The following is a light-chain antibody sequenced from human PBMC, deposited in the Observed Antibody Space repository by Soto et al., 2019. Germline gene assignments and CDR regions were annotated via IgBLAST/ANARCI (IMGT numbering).Light chain of an antibody. CDR3: QQRSYWPWT. J-gene: IGKJ1*01. Sequence: EIVLTQSPATLSLSPGEGATLSCRASQSIGSYLAGYQQKPGQAPSLLIYDASNTTTGIPARFIGSGSGTAVSLTISSLEPEDFAVYYCQQRSYWPWTFGQGTKVEIE. V-gene: IGKV3-11*01. CDR1: QSIGSY. CDR2: DAS.